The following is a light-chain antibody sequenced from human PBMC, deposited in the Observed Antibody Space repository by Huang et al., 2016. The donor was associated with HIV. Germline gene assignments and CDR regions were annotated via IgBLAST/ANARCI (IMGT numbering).Light chain of an antibody. J-gene: IGKJ5*01. CDR1: ESVGIT. Sequence: VMTQSPATLSVSPGERATLSCRASESVGITLAWYQQRPGQAPRLLIYGASTRATGVPASFSGRGSGTEFPLTINSLQSEDLAIYYCQQYNNWTPVTFGQGTRLEIK. CDR3: QQYNNWTPVT. V-gene: IGKV3-15*01. CDR2: GAS.